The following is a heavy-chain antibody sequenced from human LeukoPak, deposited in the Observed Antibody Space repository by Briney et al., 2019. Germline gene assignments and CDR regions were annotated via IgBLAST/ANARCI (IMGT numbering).Heavy chain of an antibody. Sequence: SETLSLTCTVSGGSISSSSYYWGWIRQPPGKGLEWIGSIYYSGSTYYNPSLKSRVTISVDTSKNQFSLKLSSVTAADTAVYYCARHWVVGATFRYFDYWGQGTLVTVSS. CDR2: IYYSGST. CDR3: ARHWVVGATFRYFDY. V-gene: IGHV4-39*01. CDR1: GGSISSSSYY. D-gene: IGHD1-26*01. J-gene: IGHJ4*02.